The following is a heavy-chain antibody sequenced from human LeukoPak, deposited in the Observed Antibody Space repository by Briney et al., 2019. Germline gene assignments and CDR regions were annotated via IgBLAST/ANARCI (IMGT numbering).Heavy chain of an antibody. V-gene: IGHV3-74*01. CDR3: ARALAVAGTGGHY. J-gene: IGHJ4*02. CDR2: INSDGSST. D-gene: IGHD6-19*01. Sequence: GGSLRLSCVASGFTFTSYWMHWVRQAPGKGLVWVSRINSDGSSTNYADSVKGRFTISRDNAKNTLYLQMNSLRAEDMAVYYCARALAVAGTGGHYWGQGTLVTVSP. CDR1: GFTFTSYW.